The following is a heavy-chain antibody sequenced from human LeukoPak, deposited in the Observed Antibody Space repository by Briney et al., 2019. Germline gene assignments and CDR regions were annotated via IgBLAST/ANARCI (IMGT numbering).Heavy chain of an antibody. Sequence: PGVSLRLSCAASGFSFSSYGMHWVRQAPGKGLEWVAVISYDESNKYYADSVKGRFTISRDNSKNTLYLQMNSLRAEDTAVYYCARGTYTDIGDYWGQGTLVTVSS. V-gene: IGHV3-30*03. CDR1: GFSFSSYG. CDR2: ISYDESNK. CDR3: ARGTYTDIGDY. D-gene: IGHD3-16*01. J-gene: IGHJ4*02.